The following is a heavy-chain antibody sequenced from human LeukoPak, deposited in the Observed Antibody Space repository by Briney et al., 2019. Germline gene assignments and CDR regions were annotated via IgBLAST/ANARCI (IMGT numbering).Heavy chain of an antibody. J-gene: IGHJ4*02. CDR3: AKTPGIAAAGYDLYYFDY. Sequence: GGSLRLSCAASGFTFSDYYMSWIRQAPGKGLEWVSGISGSGGSTYYADSVKGRFTISRDNSKDTLYLQLNSLRAEDTAVYYCAKTPGIAAAGYDLYYFDYWGQGTLVTVSS. CDR1: GFTFSDYY. V-gene: IGHV3-23*01. CDR2: ISGSGGST. D-gene: IGHD6-13*01.